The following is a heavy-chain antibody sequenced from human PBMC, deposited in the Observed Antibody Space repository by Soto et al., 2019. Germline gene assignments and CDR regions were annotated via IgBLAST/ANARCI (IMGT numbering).Heavy chain of an antibody. CDR1: GFTFSDSW. CDR3: VRGGSNYAS. CDR2: IKPDESEK. V-gene: IGHV3-7*01. J-gene: IGHJ5*02. D-gene: IGHD4-4*01. Sequence: EVQLVESGGGLVHPGGSLRLSCTASGFTFSDSWMTWVRQAPGKGLEWVARIKPDESEKKYADSVKGRFSISRDNAKNSMYLQMDSLRGEDTAVYYCVRGGSNYASWGQGTLVTVSS.